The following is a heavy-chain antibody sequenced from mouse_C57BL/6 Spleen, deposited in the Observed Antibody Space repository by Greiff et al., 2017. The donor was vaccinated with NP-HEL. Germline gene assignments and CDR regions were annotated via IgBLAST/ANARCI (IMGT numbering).Heavy chain of an antibody. D-gene: IGHD2-3*01. Sequence: EVHLVESEGGLVQPGSSMKLSCTASGFTFSDYYMAWVRQVPEKGLEWVANINYDGSSTYYLDSLKSRFIISRDNAKNILYLQMSSLKSEDTATYYCAREGDDGYHPGRFDVWGTGTTVTVSS. CDR3: AREGDDGYHPGRFDV. CDR2: INYDGSST. J-gene: IGHJ1*03. CDR1: GFTFSDYY. V-gene: IGHV5-16*01.